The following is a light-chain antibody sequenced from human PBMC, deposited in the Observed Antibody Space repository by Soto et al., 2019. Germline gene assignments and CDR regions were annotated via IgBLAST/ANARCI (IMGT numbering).Light chain of an antibody. CDR3: QQYDILPIT. Sequence: IKMYNSPSSLSASVRDRLSITCRASQVITNDLGWYQQKPGKAPKRLIYAASTLQSGVPSRFSGSGSGTEFTLTISSLQPEDVGTYYCQQYDILPITFGRGGRLEI. V-gene: IGKV1-17*01. CDR1: QVITND. J-gene: IGKJ5*01. CDR2: AAS.